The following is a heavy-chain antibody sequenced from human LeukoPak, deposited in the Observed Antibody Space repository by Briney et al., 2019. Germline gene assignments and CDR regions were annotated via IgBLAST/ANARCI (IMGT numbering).Heavy chain of an antibody. D-gene: IGHD3-10*01. CDR1: GGTFSNYT. Sequence: SVKVSCTASGGTFSNYTINWVRQAPGQGLEWMGRIIPILGIANYAQKFQGRVTITADKSTSTAYMELSSLRSEDTAVYYCARDPNSMVRGVISSWGQGTLVTVSS. V-gene: IGHV1-69*04. CDR3: ARDPNSMVRGVISS. CDR2: IIPILGIA. J-gene: IGHJ5*02.